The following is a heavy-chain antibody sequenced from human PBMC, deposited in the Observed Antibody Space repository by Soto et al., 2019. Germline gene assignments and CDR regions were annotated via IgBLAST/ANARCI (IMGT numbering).Heavy chain of an antibody. Sequence: GGSLRLSCAASGFTFSSYGMHWVRQAPGKGLEWVAVISYDGSNKYYADSVKGRFTISRDNSKNTLYLQMNSLRAEDTAVYYCAKSKSSGWYIGYYFDYWGPGNPGHRLL. D-gene: IGHD6-19*01. CDR2: ISYDGSNK. J-gene: IGHJ4*02. V-gene: IGHV3-30*18. CDR1: GFTFSSYG. CDR3: AKSKSSGWYIGYYFDY.